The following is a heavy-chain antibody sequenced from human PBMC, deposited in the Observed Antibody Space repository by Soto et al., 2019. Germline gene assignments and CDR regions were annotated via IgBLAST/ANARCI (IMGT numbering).Heavy chain of an antibody. CDR3: ARGRDVVVVPAGTYYYYYYGMDV. V-gene: IGHV1-69*01. Sequence: QVQLVQSGAEVKKPGSSVKVSCKASGGTFSSYAISWVRQAPGQGLEWMGGIIPIFGTANYAQKFQGRVTITADESTRTAYMELSSLRSEDTAVYYCARGRDVVVVPAGTYYYYYYGMDVWGQGTTVTVSS. CDR1: GGTFSSYA. D-gene: IGHD2-2*01. CDR2: IIPIFGTA. J-gene: IGHJ6*02.